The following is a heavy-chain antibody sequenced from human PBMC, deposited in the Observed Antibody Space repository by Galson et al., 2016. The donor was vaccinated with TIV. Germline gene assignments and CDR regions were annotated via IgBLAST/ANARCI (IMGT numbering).Heavy chain of an antibody. V-gene: IGHV6-1*01. Sequence: CAISGDSVSRNGVAWNWIRQSPSRGLEWLGRTYYTSKWYNDYAVFVKSRITINPDTSRNQFSLQLNSVTPEDTAVYYCARGQVSAFDLWGRGTLVTVSS. CDR1: GDSVSRNGVA. CDR3: ARGQVSAFDL. J-gene: IGHJ2*01. CDR2: TYYTSKWYN.